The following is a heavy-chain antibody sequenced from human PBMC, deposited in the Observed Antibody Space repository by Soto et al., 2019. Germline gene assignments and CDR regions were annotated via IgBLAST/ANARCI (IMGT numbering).Heavy chain of an antibody. Sequence: GGSLRLSCAASGFTFSSYGMHWVRQAPGKGLEWVAVISYDGSNKYYADSVKGRFTISRDNSKNTLYLQMSSLRAEDTAVYYCAKGSGYYDFWSGYYGMDVWGQGTTVTVSS. CDR1: GFTFSSYG. D-gene: IGHD3-3*01. J-gene: IGHJ6*02. CDR3: AKGSGYYDFWSGYYGMDV. V-gene: IGHV3-30*18. CDR2: ISYDGSNK.